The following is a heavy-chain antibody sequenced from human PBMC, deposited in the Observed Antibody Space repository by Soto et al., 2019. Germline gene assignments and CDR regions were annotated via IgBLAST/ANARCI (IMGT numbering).Heavy chain of an antibody. V-gene: IGHV3-33*01. CDR3: ARDGWGGGRSYYYYGMDV. Sequence: TGGSLRLSCAASGFTFSSYGMHWVRQAPGKGLEWVAVIWYDGSNKYYADSVKGRFTISRDNSKNTLYLQMNSLRAEDTAVYYCARDGWGGGRSYYYYGMDVWGQGTTVTVSS. CDR1: GFTFSSYG. CDR2: IWYDGSNK. J-gene: IGHJ6*02. D-gene: IGHD1-26*01.